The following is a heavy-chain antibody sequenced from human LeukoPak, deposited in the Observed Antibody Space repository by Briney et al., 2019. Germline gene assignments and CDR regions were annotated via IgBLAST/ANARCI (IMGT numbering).Heavy chain of an antibody. J-gene: IGHJ4*02. Sequence: GGALRLSFAASQFPFSSYRMRWGRPAPGKGVGWGAPINQDGSQKYYVDSVKGRFTISRDNAENLLFLQMNSLRAEDTALYYCATYADSSGSYYSYYWGRGTLVTVSS. V-gene: IGHV3-7*01. CDR3: ATYADSSGSYYSYY. CDR1: QFPFSSYR. D-gene: IGHD3-22*01. CDR2: INQDGSQK.